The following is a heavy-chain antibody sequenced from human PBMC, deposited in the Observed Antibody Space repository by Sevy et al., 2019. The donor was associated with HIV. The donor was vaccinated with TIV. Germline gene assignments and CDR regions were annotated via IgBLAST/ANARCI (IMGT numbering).Heavy chain of an antibody. Sequence: SLKISCAASGFTFDDYAMHWVRQAPGKGLEWVSGISWNSGSIGYADSVKGRFTISRDNAKNSLYLQMNSLRAEDTALYDCAKDTTSYCSGGSCYGAFDIWGQGTMVTVSS. V-gene: IGHV3-9*01. J-gene: IGHJ3*02. CDR3: AKDTTSYCSGGSCYGAFDI. CDR2: ISWNSGSI. D-gene: IGHD2-15*01. CDR1: GFTFDDYA.